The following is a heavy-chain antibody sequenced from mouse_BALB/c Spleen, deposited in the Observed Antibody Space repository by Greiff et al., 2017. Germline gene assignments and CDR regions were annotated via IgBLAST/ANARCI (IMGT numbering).Heavy chain of an antibody. J-gene: IGHJ1*01. V-gene: IGHV1-63*02. CDR2: IYPGGGYT. CDR1: GYTFTNYW. Sequence: VKLMESGAELVRPGTSVKMSCKAAGYTFTNYWIGWVKQRPGHGLEWIGDIYPGGGYTNYNEKFKGKATLTADTSSSTAYMQLSSLTSEDSAIYYCARGYGSRGYFDVWGAGTTVTVSS. CDR3: ARGYGSRGYFDV. D-gene: IGHD1-1*01.